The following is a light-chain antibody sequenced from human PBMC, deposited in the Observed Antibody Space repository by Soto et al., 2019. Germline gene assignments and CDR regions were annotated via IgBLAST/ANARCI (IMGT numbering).Light chain of an antibody. V-gene: IGKV1-39*01. J-gene: IGKJ1*01. Sequence: DIQMTQSPSSLSASVGDRVTITCRASQTISIFLNWYRQKPGRAPKLLIYAASSLQSGVPSRFSGSGSGTDFTLTISSLQPEDFATYYCQHSYSTPLTFGQGTKVEIK. CDR1: QTISIF. CDR2: AAS. CDR3: QHSYSTPLT.